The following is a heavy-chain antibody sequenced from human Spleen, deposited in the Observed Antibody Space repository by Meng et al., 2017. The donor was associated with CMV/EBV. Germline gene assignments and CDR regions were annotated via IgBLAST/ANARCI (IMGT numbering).Heavy chain of an antibody. V-gene: IGHV4-59*01. J-gene: IGHJ4*02. CDR1: GGSISSYY. CDR2: IYYSGST. Sequence: SETLSLTCTVSGGSISSYYWSWIRQPPGKGLEWIGYIYYSGSTNYNPSLKSRVTISVDTSKNQFSLKLSSVTAADTAVYYCARVDGDYHTYYFDYWGQGTLVTVSS. D-gene: IGHD4-17*01. CDR3: ARVDGDYHTYYFDY.